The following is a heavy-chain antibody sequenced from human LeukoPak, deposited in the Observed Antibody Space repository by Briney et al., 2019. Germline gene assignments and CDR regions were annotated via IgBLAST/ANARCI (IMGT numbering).Heavy chain of an antibody. CDR2: IYYSGST. CDR3: ARDKSRTYGSADAFDI. J-gene: IGHJ3*02. V-gene: IGHV4-59*12. Sequence: SETLSLTCTVSGGSISSYYWSWIRQPPGKGLEWIGYIYYSGSTNYNPSLKSRVTMSVETSKNQFSLKLSSVTAADTAVYYCARDKSRTYGSADAFDIWGQGTMVTVSS. CDR1: GGSISSYY. D-gene: IGHD3-10*01.